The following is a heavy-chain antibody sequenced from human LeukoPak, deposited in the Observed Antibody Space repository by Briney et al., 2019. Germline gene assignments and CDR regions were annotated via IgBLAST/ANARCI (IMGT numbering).Heavy chain of an antibody. CDR1: GFSFSDAW. V-gene: IGHV3-15*01. D-gene: IGHD3-9*01. CDR2: IKCKTDPGTT. J-gene: IGHJ4*02. Sequence: GGSLRLSCAASGFSFSDAWMSWVRQAPGKGLEWVGRIKCKTDPGTTDYAAPLKGRFTISRDDSKNTLYLQMNSLKTEDTAVYYCTRVLGPYYDILTGYYLGYFDYWGQGTLVTVSS. CDR3: TRVLGPYYDILTGYYLGYFDY.